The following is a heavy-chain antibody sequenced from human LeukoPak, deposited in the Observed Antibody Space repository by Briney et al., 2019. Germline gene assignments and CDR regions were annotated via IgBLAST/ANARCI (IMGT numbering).Heavy chain of an antibody. D-gene: IGHD3-10*01. CDR2: ISGSGGST. Sequence: GGSLRLSCAASGFTFSSYGMSWVRQAPGKGLEWVSAISGSGGSTYYADSVKGRFTISRDNSKNSLYLQMNSLRTEDTALYYCAKGGGMVRSSRFDYWGQGTLVTASS. V-gene: IGHV3-23*01. CDR3: AKGGGMVRSSRFDY. CDR1: GFTFSSYG. J-gene: IGHJ4*02.